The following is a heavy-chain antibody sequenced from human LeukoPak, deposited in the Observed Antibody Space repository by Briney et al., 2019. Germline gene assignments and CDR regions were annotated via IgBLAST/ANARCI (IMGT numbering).Heavy chain of an antibody. Sequence: GGSLRLSCAASGFTFSSYAMSWVRQAPGKGLEWVSGISGSGGSTYYADSVKGRFTISRDNSKNTLYLQMNSLRAEDTAVYYCAISLKVVGLDYWGQGTLVTVSS. CDR1: GFTFSSYA. CDR2: ISGSGGST. CDR3: AISLKVVGLDY. D-gene: IGHD2-15*01. J-gene: IGHJ4*02. V-gene: IGHV3-23*01.